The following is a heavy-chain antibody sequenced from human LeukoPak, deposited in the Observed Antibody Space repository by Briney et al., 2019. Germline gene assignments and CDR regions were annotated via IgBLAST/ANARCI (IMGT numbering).Heavy chain of an antibody. J-gene: IGHJ4*02. CDR3: ARQRVLRFLEWPLDY. D-gene: IGHD3-3*01. CDR2: INHSGST. V-gene: IGHV4-34*01. CDR1: GGSFSGYY. Sequence: SETLSLTCAVYGGSFSGYYWSWIRQPPGKGLEWIGEINHSGSTNYNPSLKSRDTISVDTSKNQFSLKLSSVTAADTAVYYCARQRVLRFLEWPLDYWGQGTLVTVSS.